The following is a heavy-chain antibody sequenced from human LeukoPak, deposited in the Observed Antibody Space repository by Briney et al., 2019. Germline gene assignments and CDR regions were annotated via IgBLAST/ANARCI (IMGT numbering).Heavy chain of an antibody. J-gene: IGHJ6*03. CDR2: INHSGST. D-gene: IGHD3-3*01. CDR1: GGSFSGYY. V-gene: IGHV4-34*01. Sequence: SETLSLTCAVYGGSFSGYYWSWIRQPPGKGLEWIGEINHSGSTNYNPSLKSRVTISVDTSKNQFSLKLSSVTAADTAVYYCARGSHYDFWSGYYYYMDVWGKGTTVTVSS. CDR3: ARGSHYDFWSGYYYYMDV.